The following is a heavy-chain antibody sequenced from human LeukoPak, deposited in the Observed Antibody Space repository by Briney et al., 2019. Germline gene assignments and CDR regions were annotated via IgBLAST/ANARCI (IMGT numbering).Heavy chain of an antibody. J-gene: IGHJ4*02. CDR1: GDSIRRSRYY. CDR2: IYNSGNT. D-gene: IGHD6-19*01. Sequence: SETLSLTCTVSGDSIRRSRYYWGWVRQSPGKGLEWIGSIYNSGNTYYNPSLKSRLTISVDTSKNQISLKLSSVTAADTAVYYCARDISGWYYFDYWGQGTLVTVSS. CDR3: ARDISGWYYFDY. V-gene: IGHV4-39*07.